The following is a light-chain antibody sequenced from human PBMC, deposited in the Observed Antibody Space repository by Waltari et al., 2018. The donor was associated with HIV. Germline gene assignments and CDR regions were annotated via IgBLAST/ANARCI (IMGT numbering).Light chain of an antibody. J-gene: IGLJ2*01. Sequence: QSVLTQPPSASGTPGQRVTISCSGSSSDIGGNTVNWYQQLPGTAPKLLIYSKVERPSGVPDRVSGSKSGTSASLAISGLQSEDEADYYCAAWDDSLKVVFGGGTKLTVL. CDR1: SSDIGGNT. CDR3: AAWDDSLKVV. CDR2: SKV. V-gene: IGLV1-44*01.